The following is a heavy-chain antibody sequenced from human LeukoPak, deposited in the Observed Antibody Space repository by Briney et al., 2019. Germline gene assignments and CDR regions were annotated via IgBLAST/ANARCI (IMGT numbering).Heavy chain of an antibody. CDR2: INHNGNVN. D-gene: IGHD3-16*01. CDR1: GFTFSSYW. V-gene: IGHV3-7*03. CDR3: ARGGGLDV. J-gene: IGHJ6*02. Sequence: GGSLRLSCAASGFTFSSYWMNWARQAPGEGLEWVASINHNGNVNYYVDSVKGRFTISRDNAKNSLYLQMSNLRAEDTAVYFCARGGGLDVWGQGATVTVSS.